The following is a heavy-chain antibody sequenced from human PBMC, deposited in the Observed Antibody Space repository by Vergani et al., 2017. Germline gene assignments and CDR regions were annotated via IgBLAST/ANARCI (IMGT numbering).Heavy chain of an antibody. CDR3: AKSMDMVRGEAFDI. CDR1: GFTFSSYA. CDR2: ISWNSGSI. J-gene: IGHJ3*02. V-gene: IGHV3-9*01. D-gene: IGHD3-10*01. Sequence: VQLVESGGGVVQPGGSLRLSCAASGFTFSSYAMHWVRQAPGKGLEWVSGISWNSGSIGYADSVEGRFTISRDNAKNSLFLQMNSLGAEDTALYYCAKSMDMVRGEAFDIWGQGTMVTVSS.